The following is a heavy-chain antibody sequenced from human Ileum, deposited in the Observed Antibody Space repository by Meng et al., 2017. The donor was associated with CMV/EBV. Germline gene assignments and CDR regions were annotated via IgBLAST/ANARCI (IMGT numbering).Heavy chain of an antibody. J-gene: IGHJ4*02. D-gene: IGHD7-27*01. Sequence: QVGLVGCGGGVVQPGGSLRLSCAVSGINFRNFGMHWVRQAPGKGLEWVAFVRHDGINKYYADSVRGRFTISRDNSKNTMFLQMSSLRSEDTAVYYCATDWGWGYGDWGQGTLVTVSS. CDR1: GINFRNFG. V-gene: IGHV3-30*02. CDR2: VRHDGINK. CDR3: ATDWGWGYGD.